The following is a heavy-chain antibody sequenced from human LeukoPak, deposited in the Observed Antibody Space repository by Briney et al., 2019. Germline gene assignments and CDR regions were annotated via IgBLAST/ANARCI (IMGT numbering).Heavy chain of an antibody. V-gene: IGHV3-7*05. Sequence: GGSLRLSCAASGFTFSSYWMSWVRQAPGKGLEWVANIKQDGSEKYYVDSVKGRFTISRDNAKNSLYLQMNSLGAEDTAVYYCARDGWFGEYYLSYYFDYWGQGTLVTVSS. D-gene: IGHD3-10*01. CDR1: GFTFSSYW. CDR2: IKQDGSEK. CDR3: ARDGWFGEYYLSYYFDY. J-gene: IGHJ4*02.